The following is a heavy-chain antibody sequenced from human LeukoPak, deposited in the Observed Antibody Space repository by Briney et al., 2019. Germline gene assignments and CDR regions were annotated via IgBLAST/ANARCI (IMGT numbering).Heavy chain of an antibody. CDR3: ARGPVTRFEI. CDR2: IYSGGTT. D-gene: IGHD4-17*01. J-gene: IGHJ3*02. Sequence: PGGSLRLSCAASGFTVSSNYMSWVCQAPGKGLEWVSVIYSGGTTYYADSVKGRFTISRDNSNNTLYLQMNSLRAEDTAVYYCARGPVTRFEIWGQGTMVTVSS. V-gene: IGHV3-53*01. CDR1: GFTVSSNY.